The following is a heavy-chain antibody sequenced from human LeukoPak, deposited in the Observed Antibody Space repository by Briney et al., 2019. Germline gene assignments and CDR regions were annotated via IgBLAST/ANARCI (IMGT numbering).Heavy chain of an antibody. CDR2: INHSGST. CDR1: GGSFSGYY. J-gene: IGHJ5*02. CDR3: ARVFHLPRGYYYGSGSYSTGPNWFDP. V-gene: IGHV4-34*01. D-gene: IGHD3-10*01. Sequence: SETLSLTCAVYGGSFSGYYWSWIRQPPGKGLEWIGEINHSGSTNYNPSLKSRVTISVDTSKNQFSLKLSYVTAADTALYYCARVFHLPRGYYYGSGSYSTGPNWFDPWGQATLVTVSS.